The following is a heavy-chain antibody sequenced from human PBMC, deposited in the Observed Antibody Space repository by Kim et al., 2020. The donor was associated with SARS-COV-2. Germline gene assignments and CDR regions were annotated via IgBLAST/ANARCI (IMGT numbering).Heavy chain of an antibody. J-gene: IGHJ6*02. CDR3: ARRRITMVRGVIKHYYYYGMDV. CDR2: INTNTGNP. D-gene: IGHD3-10*01. V-gene: IGHV7-4-1*02. Sequence: ASVKVSCKASGYTFTSYAMNWVRQAPGQGLEWMGWINTNTGNPTYAQGFTGRFVFSLDTSVSTAYLQISSLKAEHTAVYYCARRRITMVRGVIKHYYYYGMDVWGQGTTVTVSS. CDR1: GYTFTSYA.